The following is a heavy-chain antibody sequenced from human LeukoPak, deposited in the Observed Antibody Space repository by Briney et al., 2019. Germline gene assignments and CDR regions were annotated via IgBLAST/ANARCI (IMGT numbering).Heavy chain of an antibody. D-gene: IGHD2-2*01. Sequence: PGGSLRLXCAASGFTFSSYAMSWVRQAPGKGLEWVSAISDSGGRTYYADSVKGRFTISRDNSKYTLSLQMNSLRAEDTAVYFCAKDARVVPAYFDYWGQGTLVTVSS. J-gene: IGHJ4*02. V-gene: IGHV3-23*01. CDR2: ISDSGGRT. CDR3: AKDARVVPAYFDY. CDR1: GFTFSSYA.